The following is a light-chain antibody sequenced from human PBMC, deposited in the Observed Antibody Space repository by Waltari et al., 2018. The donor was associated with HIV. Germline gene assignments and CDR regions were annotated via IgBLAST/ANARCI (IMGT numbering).Light chain of an antibody. Sequence: QSALTQPPSASGSPGQSVTISCPGTSSDVGGYNYVSWYQQHPAQAPKLMIYEVTTRPAGVPDRFFGSKSGNTASLTVSGLQAEDEADYYCSSYAGSNNLGVFGGGTKLTVL. CDR1: SSDVGGYNY. CDR3: SSYAGSNNLGV. CDR2: EVT. V-gene: IGLV2-8*01. J-gene: IGLJ2*01.